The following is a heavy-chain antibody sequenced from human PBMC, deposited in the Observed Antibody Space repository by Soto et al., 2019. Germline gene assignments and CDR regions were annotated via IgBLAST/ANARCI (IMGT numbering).Heavy chain of an antibody. CDR2: INLDGTKT. CDR3: VRELVRGYLDI. V-gene: IGHV3-74*01. D-gene: IGHD5-18*01. CDR1: GFMFGAHW. J-gene: IGHJ4*02. Sequence: EVQLVEAGGGLVQPGGSLKLSCAASGFMFGAHWMHWVRQGPDKGLVFVARINLDGTKTNYADSVEGRFTISRDNAKKTLYLEMNSLRADDTAVYFCVRELVRGYLDIWGQGDLGTVSS.